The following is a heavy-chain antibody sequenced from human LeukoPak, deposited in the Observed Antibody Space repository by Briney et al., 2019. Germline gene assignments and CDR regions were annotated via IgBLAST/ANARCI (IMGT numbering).Heavy chain of an antibody. CDR3: AREPRYGEKYYFDY. Sequence: ASVKVSCKASGYTFSRYTISWVRRAPGQGLEWMGWISGYNGNTNYAQNLQGRVTMTTDTSTSTAYMELRSLRSDDTAVYYCAREPRYGEKYYFDYWGQGTLVTVSS. J-gene: IGHJ4*02. D-gene: IGHD3-16*01. CDR2: ISGYNGNT. CDR1: GYTFSRYT. V-gene: IGHV1-18*01.